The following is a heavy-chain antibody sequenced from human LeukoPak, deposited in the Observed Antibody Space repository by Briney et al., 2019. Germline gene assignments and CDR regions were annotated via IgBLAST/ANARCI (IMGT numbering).Heavy chain of an antibody. Sequence: SQTLSLTCTVSGGSISSGDYYWSWIRQPPGKGLEWIGYIYYSGSTYYNPSLKSRVTISVDTSKNQFFLKLSSVTAADTAVYYCASPYQLPPGAFDIWGQGTMVTVSS. CDR1: GGSISSGDYY. D-gene: IGHD2-2*01. CDR2: IYYSGST. J-gene: IGHJ3*02. CDR3: ASPYQLPPGAFDI. V-gene: IGHV4-30-4*08.